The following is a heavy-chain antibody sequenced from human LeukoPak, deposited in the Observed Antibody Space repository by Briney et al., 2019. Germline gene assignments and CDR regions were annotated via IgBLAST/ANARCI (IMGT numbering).Heavy chain of an antibody. J-gene: IGHJ5*02. D-gene: IGHD2-2*01. CDR3: ARGYIVVVPAAHNWFDP. CDR1: GGSISSGDYY. V-gene: IGHV4-30-4*01. CDR2: IYYSGST. Sequence: SQTLSLTCTVSGGSISSGDYYWSWIRQPPGKGLEWIGYIYYSGSTYYNPSLKSRVTISVDTSKNQFSLKLSSVTAADTAVYYCARGYIVVVPAAHNWFDPWGQGTLVTVSS.